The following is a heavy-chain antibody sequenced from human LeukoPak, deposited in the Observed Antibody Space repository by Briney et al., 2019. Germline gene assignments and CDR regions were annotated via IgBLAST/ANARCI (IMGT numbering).Heavy chain of an antibody. CDR3: SGYSSGWTYYFDY. J-gene: IGHJ4*02. Sequence: GGSLRLSCAASGFTFSSYSMNWVRQAPGKGLEWVSSISCSSSYIYYADSVKGRFTISRDNAKNSLYLQMNSLRAEDTAVYYCSGYSSGWTYYFDYWGQGTLVTVSS. CDR1: GFTFSSYS. CDR2: ISCSSSYI. V-gene: IGHV3-21*01. D-gene: IGHD6-19*01.